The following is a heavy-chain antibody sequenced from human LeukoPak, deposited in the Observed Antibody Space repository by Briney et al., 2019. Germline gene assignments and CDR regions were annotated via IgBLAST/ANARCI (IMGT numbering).Heavy chain of an antibody. Sequence: SETLSLTCTVSGGSISSFYWSWIRQPAGKGLEWIGRIYTSGSTNYNPSLKSRVTMSLDTSKNQFSLILSSVTAADTAVYFCARARLSIVRGITNFDYWGQGTVVTVSS. V-gene: IGHV4-4*07. CDR1: GGSISSFY. CDR3: ARARLSIVRGITNFDY. CDR2: IYTSGST. D-gene: IGHD3-10*01. J-gene: IGHJ4*02.